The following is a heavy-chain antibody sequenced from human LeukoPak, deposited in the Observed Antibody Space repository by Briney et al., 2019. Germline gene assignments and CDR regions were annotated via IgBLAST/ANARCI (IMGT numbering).Heavy chain of an antibody. J-gene: IGHJ4*02. CDR2: ISWNGGHI. D-gene: IGHD2-15*01. CDR1: GFTFDDYA. CDR3: AKGGHSGDIVVVVLEY. V-gene: IGHV3-9*01. Sequence: GGSLRLSCAVSGFTFDDYAMHWVRQAPGKGLEWISGISWNGGHIAYADSVKGRFTISRDNAKNSLYLQMNSLRAEDTALYYCAKGGHSGDIVVVVLEYWGQGTPVTVSS.